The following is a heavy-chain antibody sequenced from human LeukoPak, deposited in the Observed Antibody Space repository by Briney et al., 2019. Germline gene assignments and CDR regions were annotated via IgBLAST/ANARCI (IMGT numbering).Heavy chain of an antibody. Sequence: GGSLRLSCAASGFTFDDYAMHWVRQAPGKGLEGVSGISWNSGSLGYADSVKGRFTISRDNAKNSLYLQMNSLRAEDTALYYCAKVWSMGANAFDIWGQGTMVTVSS. CDR3: AKVWSMGANAFDI. CDR2: ISWNSGSL. D-gene: IGHD3-16*01. V-gene: IGHV3-9*01. J-gene: IGHJ3*02. CDR1: GFTFDDYA.